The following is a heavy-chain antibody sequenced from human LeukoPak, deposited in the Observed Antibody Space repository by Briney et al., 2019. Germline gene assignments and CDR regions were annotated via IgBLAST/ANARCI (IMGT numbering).Heavy chain of an antibody. D-gene: IGHD2-21*02. CDR3: ARDRGDWPAIDS. CDR1: GFTFSDYY. Sequence: GGSLRLSCAASGFTFSDYYMNWIRQAPGKGLEGVSYIGSSGSAIYYADSVKGRFTISRDNAKNSLYLQMNSLRAEDTAIYYCARDRGDWPAIDSWGQGTLVTVSS. J-gene: IGHJ4*02. V-gene: IGHV3-11*01. CDR2: IGSSGSAI.